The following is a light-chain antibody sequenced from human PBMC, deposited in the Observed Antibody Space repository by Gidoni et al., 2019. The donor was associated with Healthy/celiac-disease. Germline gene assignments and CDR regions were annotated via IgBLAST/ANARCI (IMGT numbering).Light chain of an antibody. J-gene: IGKJ1*01. CDR2: KSS. Sequence: LMTHSSSTLSASVADSVTITCPASQSISSWLAWYQQKPGKAPKLLIYKSSSLESGVPSRFSGSGSGTGFTLTISSLQPDDFATYYCRQYKSYSWTFGQGTKVEIK. CDR3: RQYKSYSWT. V-gene: IGKV1-5*03. CDR1: QSISSW.